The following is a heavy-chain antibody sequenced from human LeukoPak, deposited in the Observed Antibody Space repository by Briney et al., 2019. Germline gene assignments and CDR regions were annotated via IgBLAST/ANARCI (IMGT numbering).Heavy chain of an antibody. J-gene: IGHJ5*02. Sequence: NSSETLSLTCTVCGNSFGAYYWRWIRQPGGKGLEWIGRIYTSGSTTYNPSLKSRVTMSGDTSKTHFSLNLISVTAANTAVYYCTRDTGPPGEVKFDPWAQGTLVSVSS. CDR2: IYTSGST. D-gene: IGHD1-26*01. CDR3: TRDTGPPGEVKFDP. V-gene: IGHV4-4*07. CDR1: GNSFGAYY.